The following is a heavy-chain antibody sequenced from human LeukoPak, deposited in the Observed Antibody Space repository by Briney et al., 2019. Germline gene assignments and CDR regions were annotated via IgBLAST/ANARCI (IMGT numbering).Heavy chain of an antibody. CDR2: ISGSGSGS. Sequence: GGSLRLSCATSGLTFSTYAMSGVRQAPGRGVEGVSLISGSGSGSHYADSVRGRFTFSRDNSNNILYLHMNSLRDDETVLYYCARSGTEDGYNIYFDHGGQGTLVTVP. CDR3: ARSGTEDGYNIYFDH. CDR1: GLTFSTYA. D-gene: IGHD5-24*01. V-gene: IGHV3-23*01. J-gene: IGHJ4*02.